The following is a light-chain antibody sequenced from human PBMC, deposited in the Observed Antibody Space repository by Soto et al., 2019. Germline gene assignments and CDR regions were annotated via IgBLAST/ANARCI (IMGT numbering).Light chain of an antibody. Sequence: EIVLTQSPGTLSLSPGERATLSCRASQSVSSSYLAWYQQKPGQAPRLLIYGASIRATGIPDRFRGGCSGTDFTITISRLEPEDFAVYYCQQYGRSPPNTVGQGTKLEIK. CDR1: QSVSSSY. CDR2: GAS. J-gene: IGKJ2*01. V-gene: IGKV3-20*01. CDR3: QQYGRSPPNT.